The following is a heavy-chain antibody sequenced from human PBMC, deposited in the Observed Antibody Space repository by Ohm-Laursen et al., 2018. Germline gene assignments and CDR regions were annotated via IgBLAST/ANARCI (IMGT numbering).Heavy chain of an antibody. CDR3: ASGMVRGVISD. D-gene: IGHD3-10*01. CDR1: GFTVSSNY. Sequence: SLRLSCTASGFTVSSNYMSWVRQAPGKGLEWVSVIHSGGSTYYADSVKGRFSISRDYSKNTLYLQMNSLRAEDTAVYYCASGMVRGVISDWGQGTLVTVSS. J-gene: IGHJ4*02. V-gene: IGHV3-53*01. CDR2: IHSGGST.